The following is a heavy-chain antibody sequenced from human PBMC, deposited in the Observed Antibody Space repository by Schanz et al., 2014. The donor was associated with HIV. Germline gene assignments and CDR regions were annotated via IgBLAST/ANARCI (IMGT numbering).Heavy chain of an antibody. CDR3: ARHPRPYSSSWYEYYFDY. J-gene: IGHJ4*02. V-gene: IGHV3-9*01. D-gene: IGHD6-13*01. Sequence: EVQLVESGGGLVQPGRSLRLSCAASGFTFDDYAMHWVRQAPGKGLEWVSGISWNRGIIGYADSVKGRFTISRDNAKNSLYLQMNSLRAEDTAVYYCARHPRPYSSSWYEYYFDYWGQGTLVTVSS. CDR2: ISWNRGII. CDR1: GFTFDDYA.